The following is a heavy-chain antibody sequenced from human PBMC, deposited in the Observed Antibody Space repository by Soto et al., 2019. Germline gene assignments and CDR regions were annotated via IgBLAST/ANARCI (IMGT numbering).Heavy chain of an antibody. CDR2: IDHSGSA. D-gene: IGHD6-19*01. Sequence: KPSETLSLTCALSGVSFSGYHWNWIRQPPGKGLEWIGEIDHSGSANYNPSLKSRVAMSIDTSKRQFSLKLTSVTAADTAFYFCSGGASGWYRAALLHWGQGMLVTVSS. CDR1: GVSFSGYH. V-gene: IGHV4-34*01. J-gene: IGHJ4*02. CDR3: SGGASGWYRAALLH.